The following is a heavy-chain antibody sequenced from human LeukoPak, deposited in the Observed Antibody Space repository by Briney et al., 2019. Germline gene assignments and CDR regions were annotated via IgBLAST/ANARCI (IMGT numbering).Heavy chain of an antibody. Sequence: GRSLRLSCAASGFTFDTHGMHWVRQAPGKGLERVAGIWYDGSIKYYSDSAKGRFTISRDNSKNTLYLQMTSLRAEDTAVYYCVRISCTGSRCKPYSYYDMDVWGQGATVTVSS. CDR2: IWYDGSIK. CDR1: GFTFDTHG. V-gene: IGHV3-33*01. CDR3: VRISCTGSRCKPYSYYDMDV. J-gene: IGHJ6*02. D-gene: IGHD2-15*01.